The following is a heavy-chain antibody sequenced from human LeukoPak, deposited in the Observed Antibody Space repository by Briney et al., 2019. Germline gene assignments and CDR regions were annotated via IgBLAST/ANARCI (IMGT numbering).Heavy chain of an antibody. V-gene: IGHV1-69*04. CDR2: IIPILGIA. J-gene: IGHJ6*02. CDR1: GGTFSSYA. D-gene: IGHD3-10*01. Sequence: ASVKVSCKASGGTFSSYAISWVRQAPGQGLEWMGRIIPILGIANYAQKFQGRVTITADKSTSTAYMELSSLRSEDTAVYYCARRYYYGSGSYYDYYYGMDVWGQGTTVTVSS. CDR3: ARRYYYGSGSYYDYYYGMDV.